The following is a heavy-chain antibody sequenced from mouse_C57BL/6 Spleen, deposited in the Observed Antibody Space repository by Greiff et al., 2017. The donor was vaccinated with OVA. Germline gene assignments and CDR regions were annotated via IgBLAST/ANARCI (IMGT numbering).Heavy chain of an antibody. CDR1: GFTFTDYY. CDR2: IRHIANGYTT. J-gene: IGHJ1*03. V-gene: IGHV7-3*01. Sequence: EVNVVESGGGLVQPGGSLSLSCAASGFTFTDYYMSWVRQPPGKALEWLGFIRHIANGYTTEYSASVKGRFTISRDHSPSILYLQMNALRAEDSATYYCARYTYYSNYWYFDVWGTGTTVTVSS. D-gene: IGHD2-5*01. CDR3: ARYTYYSNYWYFDV.